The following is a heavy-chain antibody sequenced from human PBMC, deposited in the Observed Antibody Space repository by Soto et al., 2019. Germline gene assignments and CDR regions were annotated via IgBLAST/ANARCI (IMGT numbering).Heavy chain of an antibody. V-gene: IGHV3-23*01. CDR3: AKSNLYCSSNRCYVFDY. CDR1: GFTFSNYA. J-gene: IGHJ4*02. D-gene: IGHD2-2*01. Sequence: PGGSLRLSCAVSGFTFSNYAMNWVRQPPGKGLEWVSAISGGGGSTYYADSVKGRFTISRDNSKNTLYLQMSSLRAEDTAVYYCAKSNLYCSSNRCYVFDYWGQGTLVTVSS. CDR2: ISGGGGST.